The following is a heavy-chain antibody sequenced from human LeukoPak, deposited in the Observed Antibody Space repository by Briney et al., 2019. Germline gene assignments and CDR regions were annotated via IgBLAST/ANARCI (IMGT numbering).Heavy chain of an antibody. CDR1: GYAFTSYG. J-gene: IGHJ6*03. CDR3: ARESGIAAAVVPYYYYYMDV. D-gene: IGHD6-13*01. V-gene: IGHV1-18*01. CDR2: ISAYNGNT. Sequence: ASVKVSCKASGYAFTSYGISWVRQAPGQGLEWMGWISAYNGNTNYAQKLQGRVTMTTDTSTSTAYMELGSLRSDDTAVYYCARESGIAAAVVPYYYYYMDVWGKGTTVTVSS.